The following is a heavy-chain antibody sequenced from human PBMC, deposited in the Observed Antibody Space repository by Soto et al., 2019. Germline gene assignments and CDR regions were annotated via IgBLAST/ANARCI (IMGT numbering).Heavy chain of an antibody. Sequence: QVQLVESGGGVVQPGRSLRLSCAASGFTFSSYGMHWVPQAPGKGLVWVAIVSYDGSNKYYTDSVKGRFTISRDNSRNTVYLQMNSLRADDTAVYYCAKALGELSPESYDYWGQGTLVTVSS. CDR3: AKALGELSPESYDY. V-gene: IGHV3-30*18. J-gene: IGHJ4*02. D-gene: IGHD3-16*02. CDR1: GFTFSSYG. CDR2: VSYDGSNK.